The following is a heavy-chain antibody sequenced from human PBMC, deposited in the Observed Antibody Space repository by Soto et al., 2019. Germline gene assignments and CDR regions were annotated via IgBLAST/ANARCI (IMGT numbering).Heavy chain of an antibody. CDR3: ARPFPDNTYYYYGMDV. Sequence: VGSLRLSCAASGFTFSSYAMSWVRQAPGKGLEWVSTISRSGDTTYYADSVKGRFTVSRDNSKNALYPQLNSLRAEDTAVYYCARPFPDNTYYYYGMDVWGQGTTVTVSS. V-gene: IGHV3-23*01. J-gene: IGHJ6*02. CDR1: GFTFSSYA. CDR2: ISRSGDTT. D-gene: IGHD1-1*01.